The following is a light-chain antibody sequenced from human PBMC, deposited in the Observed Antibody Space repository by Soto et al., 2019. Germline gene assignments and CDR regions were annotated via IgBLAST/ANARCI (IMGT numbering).Light chain of an antibody. CDR1: QPIGTS. CDR2: SAS. CDR3: LQGYNTFWT. J-gene: IGKJ1*01. Sequence: DIQMTQSPSSLSASVGDSVTVTCRASQPIGTSLHWYQQRAGKAPKVLISSASRLQSGVSSRFSGSGSGTHFTLTISSLRXXXSATYYCLQGYNTFWTFGQGTKVDIK. V-gene: IGKV1-39*01.